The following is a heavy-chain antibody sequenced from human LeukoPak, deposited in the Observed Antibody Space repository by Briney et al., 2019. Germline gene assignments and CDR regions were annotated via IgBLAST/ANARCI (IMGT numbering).Heavy chain of an antibody. CDR1: GFTFSSYG. CDR3: VRDVSGSYSFDY. V-gene: IGHV3-30-3*01. CDR2: ISFDGSKQ. Sequence: GGSLRLSCAASGFTFSSYGMHWVRQAPGKGPEWVAVISFDGSKQYYADSVKGRFTVSRDKSKNTLYLQLNSLRAEDTAVYYCVRDVSGSYSFDYWGQGALVTVSS. J-gene: IGHJ4*02. D-gene: IGHD1-26*01.